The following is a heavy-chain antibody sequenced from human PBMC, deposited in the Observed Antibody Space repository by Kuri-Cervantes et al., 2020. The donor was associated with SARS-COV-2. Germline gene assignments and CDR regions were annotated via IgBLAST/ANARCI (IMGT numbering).Heavy chain of an antibody. Sequence: SLKISCAASGFTFDDYAMHWVRQAPGKGLEWVSGISWNSGSIGYADSVKGRFTISRDNAKNSLYLQMNSLRAEDMALYYCAKDGGIWGQGTMVTVSS. CDR1: GFTFDDYA. CDR2: ISWNSGSI. V-gene: IGHV3-9*03. J-gene: IGHJ3*02. CDR3: AKDGGI. D-gene: IGHD3-16*01.